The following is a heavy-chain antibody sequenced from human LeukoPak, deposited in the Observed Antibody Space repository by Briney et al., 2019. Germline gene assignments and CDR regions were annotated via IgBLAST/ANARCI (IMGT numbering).Heavy chain of an antibody. CDR3: AKGGMAVAGQNFDY. CDR1: GFTFSNHA. J-gene: IGHJ4*02. V-gene: IGHV3-30*02. CDR2: IRYDGGNK. D-gene: IGHD6-19*01. Sequence: GGSLRLSCAASGFTFSNHAMHWVRQAPGKGLEWVAFIRYDGGNKYYADSVKGRFTISRDNSKNTLYLQMNSLRAEDTAVYYCAKGGMAVAGQNFDYWGQGTLVTVSS.